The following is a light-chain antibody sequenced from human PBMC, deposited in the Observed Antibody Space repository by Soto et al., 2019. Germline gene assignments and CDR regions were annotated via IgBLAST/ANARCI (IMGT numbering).Light chain of an antibody. CDR2: EVS. CDR1: SSDVGSYNL. J-gene: IGLJ2*01. Sequence: ALTQPASVSGSPGQSITISCTGTSSDVGSYNLVSWYQQHPGKAPKLMIYEVSKRPSGVSNRFSGSKSGNTASLTISGLQAEDEADYYCCSYAGSSVFGGGTKVTVL. CDR3: CSYAGSSV. V-gene: IGLV2-23*02.